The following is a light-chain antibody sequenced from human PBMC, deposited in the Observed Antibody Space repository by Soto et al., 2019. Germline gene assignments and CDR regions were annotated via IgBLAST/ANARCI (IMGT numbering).Light chain of an antibody. CDR2: DTS. Sequence: VMRQSPATRSGSPGEGATLSCRASQGIGDTLAWYQHKPGQTPRLLIYDTSTRATGVPTRFSGSRSGAEFTLTINSLQSEDFAVYYCQPYNNWPLTFGGGTKVDIK. CDR3: QPYNNWPLT. J-gene: IGKJ4*01. V-gene: IGKV3-15*01. CDR1: QGIGDT.